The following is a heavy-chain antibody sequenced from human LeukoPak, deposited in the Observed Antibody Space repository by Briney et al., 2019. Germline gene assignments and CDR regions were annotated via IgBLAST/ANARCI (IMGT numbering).Heavy chain of an antibody. CDR1: GGSISSYY. D-gene: IGHD1-26*01. CDR2: IYYSGST. V-gene: IGHV4-59*01. CDR3: ATSFESGSYSYFDY. J-gene: IGHJ4*02. Sequence: PSENLSLTCTVSGGSISSYYWSWIRQPPGKGLEWIGYIYYSGSTNYNPSLKSRVTISVDTSKNQFSLKLSSVTAADTAVYYCATSFESGSYSYFDYWGQGTLVTVSS.